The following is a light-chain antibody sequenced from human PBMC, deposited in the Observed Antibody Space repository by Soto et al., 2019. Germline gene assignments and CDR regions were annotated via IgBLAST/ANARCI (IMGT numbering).Light chain of an antibody. CDR2: EVN. Sequence: QSVLTQPASVSGSPGQSITFSCTGTSSDIGVYNYVSWYQQHPGKAPKLMIYEVNNRPSGVSNRFSGSKSGNTASLTISGLQAEDEADYYCSSYTTSNTYVFGNGKKVIVL. CDR1: SSDIGVYNY. J-gene: IGLJ1*01. CDR3: SSYTTSNTYV. V-gene: IGLV2-14*01.